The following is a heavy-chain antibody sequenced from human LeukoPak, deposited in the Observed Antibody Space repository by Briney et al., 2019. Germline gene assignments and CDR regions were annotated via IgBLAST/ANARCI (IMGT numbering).Heavy chain of an antibody. CDR2: INHSGST. CDR3: ARGAYCSGGSCLKHFDY. J-gene: IGHJ4*02. V-gene: IGHV4-34*01. Sequence: SETLSLTCAVYGGSFSGYYWSWILQPPGKGRQGFVEINHSGSTNYNQSLNSRVTISVDTSKNKFSLKLSSVTAADTAVYYCARGAYCSGGSCLKHFDYWGQGTLVTVSS. CDR1: GGSFSGYY. D-gene: IGHD2-15*01.